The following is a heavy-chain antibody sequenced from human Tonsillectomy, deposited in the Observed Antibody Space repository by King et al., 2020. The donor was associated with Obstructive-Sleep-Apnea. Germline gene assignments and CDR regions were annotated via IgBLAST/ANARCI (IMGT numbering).Heavy chain of an antibody. CDR3: ARDHYYDSSGFRLGMDV. J-gene: IGHJ6*02. V-gene: IGHV3-74*01. D-gene: IGHD3-22*01. CDR2: INSDGSST. Sequence: EVQLVESGGGLVQPGGSLRLSCAASGFTFSSYWMHWVRQAPGKGLVWVSRINSDGSSTSYADSVKGRFTISRDXPKNTLYLQMNRLRTEDTAVYYCARDHYYDSSGFRLGMDVWGQGTTVTVSS. CDR1: GFTFSSYW.